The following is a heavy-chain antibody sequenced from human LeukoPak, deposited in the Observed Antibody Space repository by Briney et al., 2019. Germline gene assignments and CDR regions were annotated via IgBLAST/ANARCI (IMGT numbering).Heavy chain of an antibody. CDR2: ISSSGSSI. Sequence: PGGSLRLSCAASGFTFSGYYMSWIRQAPGKGPEWVSYISSSGSSIYYADSVKGRFTISRDNAKNSLYLQMNSLRAEDTAVYYCARTDIVVVPAATDADPYYYYGMDVWGQGTTVTVSS. J-gene: IGHJ6*02. D-gene: IGHD2-2*01. V-gene: IGHV3-11*01. CDR1: GFTFSGYY. CDR3: ARTDIVVVPAATDADPYYYYGMDV.